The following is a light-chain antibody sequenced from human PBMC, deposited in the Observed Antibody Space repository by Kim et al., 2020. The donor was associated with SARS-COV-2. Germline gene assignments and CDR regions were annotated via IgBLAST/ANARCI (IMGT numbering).Light chain of an antibody. CDR3: QEYNTNPWT. CDR2: KAS. V-gene: IGKV1-5*03. J-gene: IGKJ1*01. CDR1: QSIGNW. Sequence: DIHMTQSPYTLSASVGDRVTITCRASQSIGNWLAWYQQKPGKAPKLLIYKASSLQSGVPSRFSGSGSGTEFTLTVSSLQPDDFATYYCQEYNTNPWTFGQGTKVDIK.